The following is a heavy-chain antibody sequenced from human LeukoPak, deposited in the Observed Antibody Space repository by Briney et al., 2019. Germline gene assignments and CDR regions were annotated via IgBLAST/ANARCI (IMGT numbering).Heavy chain of an antibody. Sequence: PSETLSLTCTVSGGSISSSSYYWGWIRQPPGKGLEWIGSIYYSGSTYYNPSLKSRVTISVDKSKNQFSLKLSSVTAADTAVYYCARAIGGYGDYRVGWAFDIWGQGTMVTVSS. J-gene: IGHJ3*02. V-gene: IGHV4-39*07. CDR3: ARAIGGYGDYRVGWAFDI. CDR1: GGSISSSSYY. CDR2: IYYSGST. D-gene: IGHD4-17*01.